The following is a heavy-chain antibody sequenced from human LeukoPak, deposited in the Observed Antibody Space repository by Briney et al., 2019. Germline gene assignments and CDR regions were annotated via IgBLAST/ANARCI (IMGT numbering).Heavy chain of an antibody. J-gene: IGHJ4*02. Sequence: ASVKVSCKASGYTFTGYYMHWVRQAPGQGLEWMGRIDPNSGGTNYAQKFQGRVTVTRDTSISTAYMELSRLRSDDTAVYYCARVGLGIAVADIDYWGQGTLVTVSS. CDR2: IDPNSGGT. V-gene: IGHV1-2*06. CDR3: ARVGLGIAVADIDY. CDR1: GYTFTGYY. D-gene: IGHD6-19*01.